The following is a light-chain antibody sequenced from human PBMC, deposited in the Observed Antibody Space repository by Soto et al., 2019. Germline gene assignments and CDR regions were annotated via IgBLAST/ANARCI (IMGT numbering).Light chain of an antibody. CDR3: QQYGSSPLT. Sequence: EVVLAQFPGSLSLSPGERATLSCRASQSVSSNYLVWYQQKPGQAPRLLIYGASSRASGIPDRFSGSGSGTDFTLTISRLEPEDFAVYYCQQYGSSPLTFGGGTKVEIK. J-gene: IGKJ4*01. CDR1: QSVSSNY. CDR2: GAS. V-gene: IGKV3-20*01.